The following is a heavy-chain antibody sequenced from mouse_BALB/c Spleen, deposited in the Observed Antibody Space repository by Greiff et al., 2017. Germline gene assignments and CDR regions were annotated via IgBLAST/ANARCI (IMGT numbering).Heavy chain of an antibody. J-gene: IGHJ3*01. V-gene: IGHV5-6*01. CDR3: ASHEAWFAD. Sequence: EVQLVESGGDLVKPGGSLKLSCAASGFTFSSYGMSWVRQTPDKRLEWVATISSGGSYTYYPDSVKGRFTISRDNAKNTLYLQMSSLKSEDTAMYYCASHEAWFADWGQGTLVTVSA. CDR1: GFTFSSYG. CDR2: ISSGGSYT.